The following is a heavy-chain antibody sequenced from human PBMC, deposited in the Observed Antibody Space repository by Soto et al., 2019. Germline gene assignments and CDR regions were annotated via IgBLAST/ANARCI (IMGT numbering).Heavy chain of an antibody. CDR3: ARESGDKWTYEAH. J-gene: IGHJ4*02. Sequence: ETLSLSCSVSGGSISSNWWTWVRLPPGKGLEWIGEIYHDGSPNYNPSFRSRFTMSIDTSRDQFSLRLTSVTAADKAVYYCARESGDKWTYEAHWGQGTPVTVYS. V-gene: IGHV4-4*02. D-gene: IGHD5-12*01. CDR2: IYHDGSP. CDR1: GGSISSNW.